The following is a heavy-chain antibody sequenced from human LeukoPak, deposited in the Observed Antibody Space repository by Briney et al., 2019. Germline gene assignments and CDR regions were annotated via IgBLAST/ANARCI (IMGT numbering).Heavy chain of an antibody. V-gene: IGHV3-23*01. D-gene: IGHD5-18*01. CDR1: GFTFTNYA. J-gene: IGHJ6*03. CDR2: ISVNSATT. CDR3: AMWPDTALVKNYYMDV. Sequence: GRTLTLSCPPAGFTFTNYATSWVRHAARKWLGWDSVISVNSATTYYADSVKGRFTTSRDNTRNTVDMHMNNLRVEDTAKYDCAMWPDTALVKNYYMDVWGTGTTVTISS.